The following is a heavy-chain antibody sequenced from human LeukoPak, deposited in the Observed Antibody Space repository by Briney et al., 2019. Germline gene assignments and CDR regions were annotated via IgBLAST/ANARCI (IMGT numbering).Heavy chain of an antibody. CDR2: IYTSGST. CDR3: ASLTLGYCSSTSCYNMDV. D-gene: IGHD2-2*02. CDR1: GGSISSGSYY. Sequence: SETMSLTCTVSGGSISSGSYYWSWIRQPAGKGLEWIGRIYTSGSTNYNPSLKSRVTISVDTSKNQLSLKLSSVTAADTAVYYCASLTLGYCSSTSCYNMDVWGKGTTVTVSS. V-gene: IGHV4-61*02. J-gene: IGHJ6*03.